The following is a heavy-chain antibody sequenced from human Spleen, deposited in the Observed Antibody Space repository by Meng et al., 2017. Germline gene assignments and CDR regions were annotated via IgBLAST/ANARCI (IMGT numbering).Heavy chain of an antibody. Sequence: QVELQQWGAGLLKPSETLSLTCVVSGGSFSDYYWSWIRQPPGKGLEWIGEINHSGSTNYNPSLESRATISVDTSQNNLSLKLSSVTAADSAVYYCATMIQTLYGDKYFDYWGQGALVTVSS. J-gene: IGHJ4*02. CDR1: GGSFSDYY. CDR3: ATMIQTLYGDKYFDY. D-gene: IGHD3-16*01. V-gene: IGHV4-34*01. CDR2: INHSGST.